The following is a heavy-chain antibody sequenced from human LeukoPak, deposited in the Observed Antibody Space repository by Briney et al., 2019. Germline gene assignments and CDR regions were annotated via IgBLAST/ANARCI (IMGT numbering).Heavy chain of an antibody. J-gene: IGHJ4*02. CDR1: GYTFTSYA. Sequence: ASVKASCKASGYTFTSYAMHWVRQAPGQRLEWMGWINAGNGNTKYSRKFQGRVTITRDTSASTAYMELSSLRSEDTAVYYCARDVGYDSSGYSLNGQTQLNDYWGQGTLVTVSS. D-gene: IGHD3-22*01. V-gene: IGHV1-3*01. CDR3: ARDVGYDSSGYSLNGQTQLNDY. CDR2: INAGNGNT.